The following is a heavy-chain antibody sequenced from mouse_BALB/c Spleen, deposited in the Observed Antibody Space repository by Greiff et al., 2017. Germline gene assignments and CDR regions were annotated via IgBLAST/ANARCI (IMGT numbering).Heavy chain of an antibody. CDR3: TRRQVRRGGAMDY. D-gene: IGHD2-14*01. J-gene: IGHJ4*01. Sequence: VQLQQSGTVLARPGASVKMSCKASGYTFTSYWMHWVKQRPGQGLEWIGAIYPGNSDTSYNQKFKGKAKLTAVTSTSTAYMELSSLTNEDSAVYYCTRRQVRRGGAMDYWGQGTSVTVSS. CDR2: IYPGNSDT. V-gene: IGHV1-5*01. CDR1: GYTFTSYW.